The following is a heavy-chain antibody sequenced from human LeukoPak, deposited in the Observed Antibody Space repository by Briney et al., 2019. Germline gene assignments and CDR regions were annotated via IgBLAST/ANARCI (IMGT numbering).Heavy chain of an antibody. Sequence: GGSLRLSCAVSGFTFNNYAMSWVRQAPGKGLECVSTISNSYNTYYADSVKGRFTISRDNSKSTLSLQMNGLRAEDTAVYHCVRPDDSESFYRANHYWGRGTLVTVSS. J-gene: IGHJ4*02. CDR1: GFTFNNYA. D-gene: IGHD3-10*01. V-gene: IGHV3-23*01. CDR3: VRPDDSESFYRANHY. CDR2: ISNSYNT.